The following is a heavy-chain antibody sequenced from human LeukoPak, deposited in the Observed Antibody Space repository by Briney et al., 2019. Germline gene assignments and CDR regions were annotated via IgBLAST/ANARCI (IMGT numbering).Heavy chain of an antibody. CDR1: GFTFSSYS. D-gene: IGHD6-6*01. CDR2: ISSSSSYI. V-gene: IGHV3-21*01. CDR3: ARERGYSSSSRDDY. J-gene: IGHJ4*02. Sequence: GGSLRLSCAASGFTFSSYSMNWVHQAPGKGLEWVSSISSSSSYIYYADSVKGRFTISRDNAKNSLYLQMNSLRAEDTAVYYCARERGYSSSSRDDYWGQGTLVTVSS.